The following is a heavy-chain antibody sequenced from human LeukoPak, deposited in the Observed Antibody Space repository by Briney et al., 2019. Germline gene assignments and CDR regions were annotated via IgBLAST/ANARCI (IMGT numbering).Heavy chain of an antibody. CDR2: INPSGGST. CDR1: GYTFTSYY. D-gene: IGHD3-10*01. Sequence: ASVNVSCKASGYTFTSYYMHWVRQAPGQGLEWMGIINPSGGSTSYAQKFQGRVTMTRDTSTSTVYMELSSLRSEDTAVYYCARAPDNYYGSGSSQFPPPHWGQGTLVTVSS. V-gene: IGHV1-46*01. CDR3: ARAPDNYYGSGSSQFPPPH. J-gene: IGHJ4*02.